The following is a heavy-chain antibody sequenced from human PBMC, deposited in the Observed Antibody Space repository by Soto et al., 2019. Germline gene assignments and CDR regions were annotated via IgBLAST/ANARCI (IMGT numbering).Heavy chain of an antibody. CDR2: VSTSGRST. V-gene: IGHV3-64*02. D-gene: IGHD2-15*01. Sequence: WVRQVPGKGLEAISAVSTSGRSTYYADSVKDRFTISRDNSKNTLFLQMGSLRPEDMAIYYCVKQAHGLDGVAFDYWGQGTQVTVSS. J-gene: IGHJ4*02. CDR3: VKQAHGLDGVAFDY.